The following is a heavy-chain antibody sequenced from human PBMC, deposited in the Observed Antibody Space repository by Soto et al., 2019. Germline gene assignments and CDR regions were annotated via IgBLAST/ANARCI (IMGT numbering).Heavy chain of an antibody. V-gene: IGHV1-18*04. J-gene: IGHJ4*02. D-gene: IGHD1-26*01. CDR1: GYTFTSYG. CDR3: ARDIPVVWELRPGVFDY. Sequence: ASVKVSCKASGYTFTSYGISWVRQAPGQGLEWMGWISAYNGNTNYAQKLQGRVTMTTDTSTSTAYMELRSLRSDDTAVYYCARDIPVVWELRPGVFDYWGQGTLVTVSS. CDR2: ISAYNGNT.